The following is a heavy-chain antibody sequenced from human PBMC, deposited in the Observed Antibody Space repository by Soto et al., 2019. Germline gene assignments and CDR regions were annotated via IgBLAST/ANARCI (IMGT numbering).Heavy chain of an antibody. J-gene: IGHJ4*02. D-gene: IGHD6-19*01. CDR1: GGTFSTYA. V-gene: IGHV1-69*01. Sequence: QVQLEQSGAEVKQPGSSVRVSCKTSGGTFSTYAINWVRQAPGQGLEWMGASIPLFGTADYSQKSQGRVTITAAESTSTAYMELSSLRSDDTAVYFCARHKGTYSSGYYYFDFWGQGTLVTVSS. CDR2: SIPLFGTA. CDR3: ARHKGTYSSGYYYFDF.